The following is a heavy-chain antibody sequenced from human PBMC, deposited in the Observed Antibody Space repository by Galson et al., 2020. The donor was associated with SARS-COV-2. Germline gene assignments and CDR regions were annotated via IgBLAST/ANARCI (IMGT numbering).Heavy chain of an antibody. Sequence: GGSLRLSCAASGFAVGSDYMNWVRQAPGKGLEWVSRLHTGGGTFYADSVKGRFTISRDDSKNTLFLQMKTLRDEDTAVYYCARGRVWFGDLGGMDVWGQGTTVIVS. D-gene: IGHD3-10*01. V-gene: IGHV3-53*01. CDR1: GFAVGSDY. J-gene: IGHJ6*02. CDR3: ARGRVWFGDLGGMDV. CDR2: LHTGGGT.